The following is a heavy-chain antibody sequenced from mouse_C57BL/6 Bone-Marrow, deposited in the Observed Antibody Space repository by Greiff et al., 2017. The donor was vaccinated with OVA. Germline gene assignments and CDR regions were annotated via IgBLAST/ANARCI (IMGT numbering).Heavy chain of an antibody. CDR3: ASHYDPWYFDV. J-gene: IGHJ1*03. CDR1: GYPFTSYW. CDR2: IDPSDSYT. Sequence: QVQLQQPGAELVMPGASVKLSCKASGYPFTSYWMHWVKQRPGQGLEWIGEIDPSDSYTNYNQKFKGKSTLTVDKSSSTAYMQLSSLTSEDSAVYYCASHYDPWYFDVWGTGTTVTVSS. D-gene: IGHD2-4*01. V-gene: IGHV1-69*01.